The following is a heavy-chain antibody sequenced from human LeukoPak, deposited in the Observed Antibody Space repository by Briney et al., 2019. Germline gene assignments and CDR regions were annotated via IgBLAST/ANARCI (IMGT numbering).Heavy chain of an antibody. D-gene: IGHD2/OR15-2a*01. J-gene: IGHJ5*02. CDR3: ARAPRCNTNSCNAWFDP. V-gene: IGHV1-18*01. Sequence: ASVKVSCKASGDSFSSYGISWLRQAPRQGLEWMGWINVNTKYAQNFQGRVTMTTDTSKTTAYIELRSLRSDDTAVYYCARAPRCNTNSCNAWFDPWGRGTLVTVS. CDR2: INVNT. CDR1: GDSFSSYG.